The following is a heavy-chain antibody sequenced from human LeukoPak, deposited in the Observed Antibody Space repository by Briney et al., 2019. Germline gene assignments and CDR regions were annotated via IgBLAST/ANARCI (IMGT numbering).Heavy chain of an antibody. V-gene: IGHV4-34*01. CDR2: INHRGNT. CDR1: DGSFSNYY. J-gene: IGHJ5*02. Sequence: PSETLSLTCAVYDGSFSNYYWRWVRQPPGKGLEWIGEINHRGNTNYNSSLKSRVTISVDTSKNQFSLRLNSVTAADTAVYYCARGGREKPTDRQFYTGNWFDPWGQGTLVTVSS. CDR3: ARGGREKPTDRQFYTGNWFDP. D-gene: IGHD1-1*01.